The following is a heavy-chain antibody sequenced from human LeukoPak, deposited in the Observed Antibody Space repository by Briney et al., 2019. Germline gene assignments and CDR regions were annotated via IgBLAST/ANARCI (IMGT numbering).Heavy chain of an antibody. Sequence: GGSLRISCAASGFTFSGYAMSWVRQAPGKGVECVSAISGSGGSTYYADSVKGRFTISRDNSKNTLYLQMNSLRAEDTAVYYCAKDRRPGVTARGTVAFDIWGQGTMVTVSS. CDR1: GFTFSGYA. J-gene: IGHJ3*02. D-gene: IGHD2-21*02. V-gene: IGHV3-23*01. CDR3: AKDRRPGVTARGTVAFDI. CDR2: ISGSGGST.